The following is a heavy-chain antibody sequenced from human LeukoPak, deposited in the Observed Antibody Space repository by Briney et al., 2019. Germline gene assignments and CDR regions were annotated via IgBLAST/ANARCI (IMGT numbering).Heavy chain of an antibody. CDR1: GYTFTGYY. V-gene: IGHV1-2*06. Sequence: ASAKVSCKASGYTFTGYYMHWVRQAPGQGLEWMGRINPNSGGTNYAQKFQGRVTMTRDTSISTAYMELSRLRSDDTAVYYCARGFRTWDAFDIWGQGTMVTVSS. CDR2: INPNSGGT. D-gene: IGHD3/OR15-3a*01. CDR3: ARGFRTWDAFDI. J-gene: IGHJ3*02.